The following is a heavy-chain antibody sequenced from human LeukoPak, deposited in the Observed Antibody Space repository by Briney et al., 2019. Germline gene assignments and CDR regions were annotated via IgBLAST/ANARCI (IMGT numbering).Heavy chain of an antibody. Sequence: SETLSLTCSVSGVSISSYYWSWIRQPAGKGLEWIGRIHTSGSTNYNPSLKSRVTMSVDTSKNQFSLKLSSVTAADTAVYYCARDRYYYDSSGYSRFDYWGQGTLVTVSS. D-gene: IGHD3-22*01. CDR2: IHTSGST. CDR1: GVSISSYY. CDR3: ARDRYYYDSSGYSRFDY. V-gene: IGHV4-4*07. J-gene: IGHJ4*02.